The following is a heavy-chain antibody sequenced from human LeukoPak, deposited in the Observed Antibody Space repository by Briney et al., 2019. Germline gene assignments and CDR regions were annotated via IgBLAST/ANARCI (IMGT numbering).Heavy chain of an antibody. J-gene: IGHJ4*02. CDR1: GFTLSSYA. CDR2: ISGSGGST. CDR3: AKGTTVVTQVFDY. Sequence: PGGSLRLSCAASGFTLSSYAMSWVRQAPGKGLEWVSAISGSGGSTYYADSVKGRFTISRDNTKNTLYLQMNSLRAEDTAVYYCAKGTTVVTQVFDYWGQGTLVTVSS. V-gene: IGHV3-23*01. D-gene: IGHD4-23*01.